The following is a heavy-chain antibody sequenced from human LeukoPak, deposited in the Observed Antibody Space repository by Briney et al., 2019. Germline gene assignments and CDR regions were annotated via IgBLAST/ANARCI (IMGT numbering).Heavy chain of an antibody. Sequence: SETLSLTCTVSGDSVSDYYWNWIRQPAGKRLEWIGRINSSGTTNYNPSLKSRVSMSVDTSKTRFSLNLNSVTAADTAVYYCARASYDTRGYYYFDYWGQGTLVTVSS. J-gene: IGHJ4*02. D-gene: IGHD3-22*01. CDR1: GDSVSDYY. CDR3: ARASYDTRGYYYFDY. V-gene: IGHV4-4*07. CDR2: INSSGTT.